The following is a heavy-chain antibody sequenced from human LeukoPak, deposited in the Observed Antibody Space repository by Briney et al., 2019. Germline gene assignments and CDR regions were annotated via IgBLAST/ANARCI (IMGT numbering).Heavy chain of an antibody. CDR2: IYSGGST. D-gene: IGHD3-10*01. V-gene: IGHV3-66*01. J-gene: IGHJ4*02. Sequence: PGGSLRLSCAASGFTVSSNYMSWVRQAPGQGLEWVSVIYSGGSTYYADSVKGRFTISRDNSKNTLYLQMNSLTAEDTAVYYCASRYYGSGSLIDYWGQGTLVTVSS. CDR1: GFTVSSNY. CDR3: ASRYYGSGSLIDY.